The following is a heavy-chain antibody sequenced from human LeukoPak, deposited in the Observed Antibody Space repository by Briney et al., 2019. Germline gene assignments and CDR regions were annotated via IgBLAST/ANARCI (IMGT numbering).Heavy chain of an antibody. V-gene: IGHV1-8*01. J-gene: IGHJ6*03. CDR3: ARSVFESAVAGYYYYYYMDV. Sequence: GASVKVSCKASGYTFTSYDINWVRQATGQGLEWMGWMNPNSGNTGYAQKFQGRVTMTRNTSISTAYMELSSLRSEDTAVYYCARSVFESAVAGYYYYYYMDVWGKGTTVTISS. CDR2: MNPNSGNT. CDR1: GYTFTSYD. D-gene: IGHD6-19*01.